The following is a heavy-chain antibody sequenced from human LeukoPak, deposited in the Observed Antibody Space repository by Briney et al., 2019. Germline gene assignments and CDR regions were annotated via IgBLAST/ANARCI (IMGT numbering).Heavy chain of an antibody. CDR3: VGYNWFKP. Sequence: PGGSLRLSCEASGFTFSAYSMKWVRQAPGKGLEWVSSISSSSNYIYYADSVKGRFTISRDNAKNSLYLQMNSLRAEDTAVYYCVGYNWFKPWGQGTLVTVSS. J-gene: IGHJ5*02. CDR2: ISSSSNYI. CDR1: GFTFSAYS. V-gene: IGHV3-21*01. D-gene: IGHD1-14*01.